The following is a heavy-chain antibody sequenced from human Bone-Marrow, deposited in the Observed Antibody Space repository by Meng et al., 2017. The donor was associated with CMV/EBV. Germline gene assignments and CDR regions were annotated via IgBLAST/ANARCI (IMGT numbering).Heavy chain of an antibody. Sequence: ASVKVSCKASGYTFTGYYMHWVRQAPGQGLEGMGWINPNSGGTNYAQKFQGRVTMTRDTSISTAYMELSRLRSDDTAVYYCARGIVVVPAAIDYWGQGTLVTVSS. V-gene: IGHV1-2*02. J-gene: IGHJ4*02. D-gene: IGHD2-2*01. CDR1: GYTFTGYY. CDR3: ARGIVVVPAAIDY. CDR2: INPNSGGT.